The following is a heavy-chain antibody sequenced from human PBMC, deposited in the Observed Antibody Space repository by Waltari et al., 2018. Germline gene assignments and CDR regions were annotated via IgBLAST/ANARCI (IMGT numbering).Heavy chain of an antibody. CDR2: IIPIFGTA. V-gene: IGHV1-69*14. J-gene: IGHJ4*02. CDR3: SSGPSSTTSTIDY. D-gene: IGHD2-2*01. Sequence: QVQMVQSGAEVKKPGPSVRVSCKASGGTCSSQASSRVGRAPGQGLEWMGWIIPIFGTANYSHKFQRRVTITASKSTSTAYMALKRLSADDTAMYYCSSGPSSTTSTIDYWGQGTLVTVSS. CDR1: GGTCSSQA.